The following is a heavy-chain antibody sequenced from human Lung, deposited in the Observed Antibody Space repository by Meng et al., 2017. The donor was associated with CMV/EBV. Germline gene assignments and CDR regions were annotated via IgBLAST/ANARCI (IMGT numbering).Heavy chain of an antibody. J-gene: IGHJ4*02. V-gene: IGHV3-30*02. D-gene: IGHD3-3*01. CDR2: INFDGSNE. CDR1: GFTLKYYG. CDR3: AKAVFGVVIDY. Sequence: GGSLRLSCAASGFTLKYYGMHWVRQAPGKGLEWVAFINFDGSNEHYADSVTGRFTISRDNPKNMLYLEMNSLRVEDTAVYYCAKAVFGVVIDYWGQGTVVTVSS.